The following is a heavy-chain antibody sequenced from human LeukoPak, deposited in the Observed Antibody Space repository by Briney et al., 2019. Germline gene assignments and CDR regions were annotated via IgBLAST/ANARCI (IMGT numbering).Heavy chain of an antibody. CDR3: ASDRGEYYGDYEDY. CDR1: GFTFSNCA. V-gene: IGHV3-23*01. CDR2: ISGSDGST. D-gene: IGHD4-17*01. J-gene: IGHJ4*01. Sequence: PGGTLRLSCAASGFTFSNCAMSWVRQAPGKGLEWVSTISGSDGSTYYADSVKGRFTISRDNSKNTLYLQMNSLRAEDTAIYYCASDRGEYYGDYEDYWGQGTLVTVSS.